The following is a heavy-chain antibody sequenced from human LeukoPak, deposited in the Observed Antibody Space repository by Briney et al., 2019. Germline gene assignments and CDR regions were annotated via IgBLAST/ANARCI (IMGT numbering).Heavy chain of an antibody. CDR2: ISRSSRHL. Sequence: GGSLRLSCAASEFTFSDYSMNWVRQAPGKGLEWVSSISRSSRHLYYAGSVKGRFTISRDNAKNSLYLQMNSLRAEDMAVYFCVRDLMGSGSTTAYLHHWGQGTLVTVSS. J-gene: IGHJ1*01. D-gene: IGHD1-1*01. CDR3: VRDLMGSGSTTAYLHH. V-gene: IGHV3-21*01. CDR1: EFTFSDYS.